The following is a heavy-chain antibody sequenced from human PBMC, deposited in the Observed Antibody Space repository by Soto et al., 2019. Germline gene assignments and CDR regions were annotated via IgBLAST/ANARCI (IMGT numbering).Heavy chain of an antibody. CDR2: ISGGGDYK. V-gene: IGHV3-23*01. D-gene: IGHD2-15*01. Sequence: GGSLRLSCAASGFTFSSYAMHWVRQAPGKGLEWVSAISGGGDYKYYAKSVKGRFTISRDNSKNTLFLQMNSLTAEDTAVYYCAKDDDNRDGYSSWGQGTLVTVSS. CDR3: AKDDDNRDGYSS. CDR1: GFTFSSYA. J-gene: IGHJ4*02.